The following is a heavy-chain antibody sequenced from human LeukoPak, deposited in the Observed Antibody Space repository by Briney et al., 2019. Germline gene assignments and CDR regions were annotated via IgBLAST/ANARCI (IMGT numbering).Heavy chain of an antibody. Sequence: PGGSLRLSCAASRFTFSRYSMNWVRQAPGKGLEWVSYISSSSSTMYYADSVKGRFTLSRDSAKNSLYLQMNSQRVEDTAVYYCGRDPYSGYDLQAFDYWGQGTLVTVSS. CDR1: RFTFSRYS. D-gene: IGHD5-12*01. V-gene: IGHV3-48*01. CDR3: GRDPYSGYDLQAFDY. J-gene: IGHJ4*02. CDR2: ISSSSSTM.